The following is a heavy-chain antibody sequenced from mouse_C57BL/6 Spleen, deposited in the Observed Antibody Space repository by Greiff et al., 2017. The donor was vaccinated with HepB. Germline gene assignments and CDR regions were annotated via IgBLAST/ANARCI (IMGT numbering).Heavy chain of an antibody. V-gene: IGHV1-15*01. D-gene: IGHD1-1*01. Sequence: VQLVESGAELVRPGASVTLSCKASGYTFTDYEMHWVKQTPVHGLEWIGAIDPETGGTAYNQKFKGKAILTADKSSSTAYMEIRSLTSEDSAVYYCTRWGGSLFDYWGQGTTLTVSS. CDR3: TRWGGSLFDY. J-gene: IGHJ2*01. CDR1: GYTFTDYE. CDR2: IDPETGGT.